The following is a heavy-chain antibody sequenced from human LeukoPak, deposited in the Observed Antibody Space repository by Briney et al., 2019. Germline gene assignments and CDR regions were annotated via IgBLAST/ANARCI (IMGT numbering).Heavy chain of an antibody. Sequence: PETLSLTCAVYGGSFSGYYWSWIRQPPGKGLEWIGEINHSGSTNYNPSLKSRVTISVDTSKNQFSLKLSSVTAADTAVYYCAGLYGDYADYWGQGTLVTVSS. CDR1: GGSFSGYY. CDR2: INHSGST. D-gene: IGHD4-17*01. CDR3: AGLYGDYADY. J-gene: IGHJ4*02. V-gene: IGHV4-34*01.